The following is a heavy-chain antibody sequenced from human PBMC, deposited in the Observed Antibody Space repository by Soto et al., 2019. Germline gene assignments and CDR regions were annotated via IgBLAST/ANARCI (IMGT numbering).Heavy chain of an antibody. J-gene: IGHJ3*01. CDR3: AGQWLETNRDGFDV. V-gene: IGHV4-59*01. CDR1: GCSIIGFY. Sequence: PSETLSLTCTVSGCSIIGFYWSWMRQPPGKGLEWIGYIFYAGTTLYTPSVQSRVTSQEDTTNNQLSLNLRSVKAADTAVYSCAGQWLETNRDGFDVWGRGTKVTVSS. CDR2: IFYAGTT. D-gene: IGHD6-19*01.